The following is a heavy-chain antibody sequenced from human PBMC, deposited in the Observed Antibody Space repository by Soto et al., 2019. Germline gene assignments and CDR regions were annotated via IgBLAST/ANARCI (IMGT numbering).Heavy chain of an antibody. D-gene: IGHD3-10*01. J-gene: IGHJ6*03. V-gene: IGHV4-34*01. CDR1: GGSFSGYY. CDR3: ARPAHYYGYRDYYYMDV. Sequence: PSETLSLTCAVYGGSFSGYYWSWIRQPPGKGLEWIGEINHSGSTNYNPSLKSRVTISVDTSKNQFSLKLSSVTAADTAVYYCARPAHYYGYRDYYYMDVWGKGTTVTVSS. CDR2: INHSGST.